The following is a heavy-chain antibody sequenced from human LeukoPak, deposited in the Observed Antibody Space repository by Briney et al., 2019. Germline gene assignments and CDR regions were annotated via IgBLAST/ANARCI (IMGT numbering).Heavy chain of an antibody. CDR3: AKEAGFGSSPPLLDYGMDV. CDR2: ISGSGGST. Sequence: SGGSLRLSCAASGFTFSSYAMSWVRQAPGKGLEWVSAISGSGGSTYYADSVKGRFTISRDNSKNTLYLQMNSLRAEDTAVYYCAKEAGFGSSPPLLDYGMDVWGQGTTVTVSS. CDR1: GFTFSSYA. J-gene: IGHJ6*02. V-gene: IGHV3-23*01. D-gene: IGHD6-13*01.